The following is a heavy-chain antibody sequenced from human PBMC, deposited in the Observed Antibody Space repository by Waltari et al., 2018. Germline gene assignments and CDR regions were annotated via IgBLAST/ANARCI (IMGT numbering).Heavy chain of an antibody. CDR3: ARDLVGKDDF. J-gene: IGHJ4*02. CDR2: IDPGGRTI. D-gene: IGHD2-8*02. Sequence: EVQLVESGGVLVPPGGSLRLSCAASGITFINNWMHWVRQAPGKGLVGVARIDPGGRTINHADSVRGRFTISRDDAKDTLYLQMDSLRPEDTAVYHCARDLVGKDDFWGQGTLVIVSS. CDR1: GITFINNW. V-gene: IGHV3-74*01.